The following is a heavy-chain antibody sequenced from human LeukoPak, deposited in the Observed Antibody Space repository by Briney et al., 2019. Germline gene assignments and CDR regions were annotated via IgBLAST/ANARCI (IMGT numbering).Heavy chain of an antibody. CDR1: GGSISSYY. V-gene: IGHV4-59*01. CDR2: IHYSGST. CDR3: ARERARAFDI. J-gene: IGHJ3*02. Sequence: SETLSLTCTVSGGSISSYYWSWIRQPPGKGLEWIGYIHYSGSTNYNPSLKSRVTISVDTSKNQFSLKLSSVTAADTAVYYCARERARAFDIWGQGTMVTVSS.